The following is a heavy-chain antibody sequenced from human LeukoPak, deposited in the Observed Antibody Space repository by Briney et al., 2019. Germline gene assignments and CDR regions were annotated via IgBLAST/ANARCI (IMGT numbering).Heavy chain of an antibody. J-gene: IGHJ3*02. D-gene: IGHD3-10*01. CDR2: IYYSGST. CDR3: ARAITMVRGVIIGDAFDI. Sequence: SETLSLTCTVSGGSISSYYWSWIRQPPGKGLEWIGYIYYSGSTNYNPSLKSRVTISVDTSKNQFSLKLSSVTAADAAVYYCARAITMVRGVIIGDAFDIWGQGTMVTVSS. CDR1: GGSISSYY. V-gene: IGHV4-59*12.